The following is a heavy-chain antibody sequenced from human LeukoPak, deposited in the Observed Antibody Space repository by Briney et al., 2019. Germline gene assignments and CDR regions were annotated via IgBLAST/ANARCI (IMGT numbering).Heavy chain of an antibody. D-gene: IGHD3-10*01. J-gene: IGHJ6*02. CDR3: ARDEERITMVRGVINPNYYYYYAMDV. Sequence: PGGSLRLSCAASGFXFSNSAMHWVRQAPGKGREWVAVISYDGTNKCYADSVKGRFTISRDNSKNTLYLQMNSLRAEDTAVYYCARDEERITMVRGVINPNYYYYYAMDVWGQGTTVTVSS. CDR1: GFXFSNSA. V-gene: IGHV3-30-3*01. CDR2: ISYDGTNK.